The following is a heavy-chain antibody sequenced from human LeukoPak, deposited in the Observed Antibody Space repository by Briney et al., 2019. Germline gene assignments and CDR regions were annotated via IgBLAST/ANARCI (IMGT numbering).Heavy chain of an antibody. CDR3: AREDDDNWFDP. CDR1: GYYISGGYY. CDR2: IYQSGRT. V-gene: IGHV4-38-2*02. J-gene: IGHJ5*02. Sequence: RSETLSLTCTVSGYYISGGYYRGWIRQPPGKGLEWIGSIYQSGRTYYNLSLKSRVTILVDTSKNEFSLKLSSVTAADTAIYYCAREDDDNWFDPWGQGTLVTVSS.